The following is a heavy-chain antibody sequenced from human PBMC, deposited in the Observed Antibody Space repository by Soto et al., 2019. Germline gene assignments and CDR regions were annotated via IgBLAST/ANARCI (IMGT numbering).Heavy chain of an antibody. D-gene: IGHD3-10*01. CDR2: IYYSGST. CDR3: ARAGGTSLWFGELSPPFDY. CDR1: GGSISSYY. J-gene: IGHJ4*02. V-gene: IGHV4-59*01. Sequence: SETLSLTCTVSGGSISSYYWSWIRQPPGKGLEWIGYIYYSGSTNYNPSLKSRVTISVDTSKNQFSLKLSSVTAADTAVYYCARAGGTSLWFGELSPPFDYWGQGTLVTVSS.